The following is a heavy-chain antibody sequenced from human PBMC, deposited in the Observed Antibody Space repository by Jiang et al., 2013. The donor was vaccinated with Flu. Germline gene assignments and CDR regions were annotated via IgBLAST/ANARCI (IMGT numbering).Heavy chain of an antibody. CDR1: GFTFGDYA. J-gene: IGHJ4*02. V-gene: IGHV3-49*03. CDR3: TREAVTLVRGVIGAVFDY. CDR2: IRDKTYGGTA. D-gene: IGHD3-10*01. Sequence: VQLLESGGDLVQPGRSLRLSCTFSGFTFGDYAMSWFRQAPGKGLEWVGAIRDKTYGGTAHYAASVRGRFTISRDDSKSVAYLQMNSLKTEDTAMYYCTREAVTLVRGVIGAVFDYWGQGTLVTVSS.